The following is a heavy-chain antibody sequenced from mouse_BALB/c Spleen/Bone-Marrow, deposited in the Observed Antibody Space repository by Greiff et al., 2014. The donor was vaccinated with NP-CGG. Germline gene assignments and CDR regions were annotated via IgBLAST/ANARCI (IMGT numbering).Heavy chain of an antibody. V-gene: IGHV14-3*02. CDR1: GFNIKDTY. J-gene: IGHJ4*01. CDR2: IDPANGNT. D-gene: IGHD4-1*01. CDR3: ARWEYYAMDY. Sequence: DVHLVESGAELVKLGASVKLSCTASGFNIKDTYMHWVKQRPEQGLEWIGRIDPANGNTKYDPKFQGKATITADTSSNTAYLQLSSLTSEDTAVYYCARWEYYAMDYWGQGTSVTVSS.